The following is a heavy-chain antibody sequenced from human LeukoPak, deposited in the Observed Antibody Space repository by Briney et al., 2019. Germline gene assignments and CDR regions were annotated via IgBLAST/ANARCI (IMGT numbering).Heavy chain of an antibody. V-gene: IGHV4-34*01. J-gene: IGHJ4*02. CDR1: GGSFSGYY. CDR3: ARGGVRSSSWYRY. D-gene: IGHD6-13*01. CDR2: INHSGST. Sequence: PSETLSLTCAVYGGSFSGYYWSWIRQPPGKGLEWIGEINHSGSTNYNPSLKSRVTISVDTSKNQFPLKLSSVTAADTAVYYCARGGVRSSSWYRYWGQGTLVTVSS.